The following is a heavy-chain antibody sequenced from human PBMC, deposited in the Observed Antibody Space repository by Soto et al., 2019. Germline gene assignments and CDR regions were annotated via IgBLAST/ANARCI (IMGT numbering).Heavy chain of an antibody. CDR2: IIPIFGTA. J-gene: IGHJ5*02. CDR1: GGTFSSYA. D-gene: IGHD3-22*01. CDR3: ERAPREDYYDSSGPVSP. Sequence: QVQLVQSGAEVKKPGSSVKVSCKASGGTFSSYAISWVRQAPGQGLEWMGGIIPIFGTANYAQKFQVRVTITADESTSTAYMELSSLRSEDTAVYYCERAPREDYYDSSGPVSPWGQGTLVTVSS. V-gene: IGHV1-69*01.